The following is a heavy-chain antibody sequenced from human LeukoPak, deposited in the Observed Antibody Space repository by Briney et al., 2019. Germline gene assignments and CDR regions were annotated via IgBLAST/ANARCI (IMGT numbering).Heavy chain of an antibody. J-gene: IGHJ4*02. CDR2: IYHSGST. CDR3: ARDGAHVAYGSGSYDY. V-gene: IGHV4-38-2*02. D-gene: IGHD3-10*01. Sequence: SVTLSLTCTVSGYSISSGYYWGWIRQPPGKGLEWIGSIYHSGSTYYNPSLKSRVTISVDTSKNQFSLKLSSVTAADTAVYYCARDGAHVAYGSGSYDYWGQGTLVTVSS. CDR1: GYSISSGYY.